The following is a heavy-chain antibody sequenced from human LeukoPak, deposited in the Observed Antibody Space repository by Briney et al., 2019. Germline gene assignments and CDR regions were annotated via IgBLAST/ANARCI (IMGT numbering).Heavy chain of an antibody. CDR1: GFILSSYG. Sequence: PGGSLRLSYAASGFILSSYGMHWVRQAPGKGLEWVAFIQYNVSSEYYADSVKGRFTVSRDNSKNMVYLQMNSLRAEDTAVYYCAKDGPYYYGSGRTSHWYFDLWGRGTLVTVSS. CDR3: AKDGPYYYGSGRTSHWYFDL. J-gene: IGHJ2*01. V-gene: IGHV3-30*02. CDR2: IQYNVSSE. D-gene: IGHD3-10*01.